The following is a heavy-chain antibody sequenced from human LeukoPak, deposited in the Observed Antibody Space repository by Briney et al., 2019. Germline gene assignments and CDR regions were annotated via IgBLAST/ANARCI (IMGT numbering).Heavy chain of an antibody. J-gene: IGHJ6*02. D-gene: IGHD6-13*01. V-gene: IGHV4-59*08. CDR1: GGSISSYY. Sequence: PSETLSLTCTVSGGSISSYYWSWIRQPPGKGLEWIGYIYYSGSTNYNPSLKSRVTISVDTSKNQFSLKLCSVTAADTAVYYCARLIAAAGRYYYYGMDVWGQGTTVTVSS. CDR2: IYYSGST. CDR3: ARLIAAAGRYYYYGMDV.